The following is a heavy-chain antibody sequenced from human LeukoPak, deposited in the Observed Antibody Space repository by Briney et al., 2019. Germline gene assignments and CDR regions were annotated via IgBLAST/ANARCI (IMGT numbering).Heavy chain of an antibody. V-gene: IGHV4-59*01. J-gene: IGHJ4*02. CDR3: ARAADSGYYDDY. CDR1: GGSISTYY. D-gene: IGHD3-22*01. CDR2: IYYSGST. Sequence: SETLSLACTVSGGSISTYYWSWIRQPPGKGLEWIGYIYYSGSTNYNPSLKSRVTISVDTSKNQFSLKLSSVTAADTAVYYCARAADSGYYDDYWGQGTLVTVSS.